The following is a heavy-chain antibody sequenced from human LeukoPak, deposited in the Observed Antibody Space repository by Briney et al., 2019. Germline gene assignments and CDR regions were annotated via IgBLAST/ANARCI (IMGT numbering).Heavy chain of an antibody. D-gene: IGHD2/OR15-2a*01. V-gene: IGHV3-23*01. CDR2: FSETNSGT. CDR3: AKVVRTGNSMFDF. CDR1: GFTFSSYA. Sequence: GGSLRLSCAASGFTFSSYAMSWVRQAPGKGLEWVSGFSETNSGTYYADSVKGRFTISRDNSRNTLYLQMNSLGAEDTAEYFCAKVVRTGNSMFDFWGQETLVTVSS. J-gene: IGHJ4*02.